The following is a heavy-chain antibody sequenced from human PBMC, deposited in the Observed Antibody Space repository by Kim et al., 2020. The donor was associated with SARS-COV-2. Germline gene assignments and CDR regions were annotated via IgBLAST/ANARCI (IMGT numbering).Heavy chain of an antibody. D-gene: IGHD2-2*01. V-gene: IGHV3-21*01. CDR2: ISSSSSYI. CDR1: GFTFSSYS. J-gene: IGHJ6*02. Sequence: GGSLRLSCAASGFTFSSYSMNWVRQAPGKGLEWVSSISSSSSYIYYADSVKGRFTISRDNAKNSLYLQMNSLRAEDTAVYYCARDNYGKGIVVVPAATIDGMDVWGQGTTVTVSS. CDR3: ARDNYGKGIVVVPAATIDGMDV.